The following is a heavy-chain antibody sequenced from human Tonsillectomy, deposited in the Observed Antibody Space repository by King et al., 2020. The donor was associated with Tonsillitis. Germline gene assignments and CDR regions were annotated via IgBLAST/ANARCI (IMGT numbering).Heavy chain of an antibody. J-gene: IGHJ4*02. CDR1: GGSISSSSYY. V-gene: IGHV4-39*07. CDR3: ARVRAGYSSGWYGYFFDY. Sequence: LQLQESGPGLVKPSETLSLTCTVSGGSISSSSYYWGWIRQPPGKGLEWIGSIYYSGSTYYNPSLKSRVTISVDTSKNQFSLKLSPVTAADTAVYYCARVRAGYSSGWYGYFFDYWGQGTLVTVSS. D-gene: IGHD6-19*01. CDR2: IYYSGST.